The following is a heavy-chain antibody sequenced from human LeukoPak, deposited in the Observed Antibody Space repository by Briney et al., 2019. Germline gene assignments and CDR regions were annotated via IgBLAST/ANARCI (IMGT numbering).Heavy chain of an antibody. D-gene: IGHD3-3*01. CDR3: ATYDSWSGYNIAY. CDR2: INRDGSEK. Sequence: GGSLRLSCAASGFTLSSRWMMWVRQAPGEGLEWMTNINRDGSEKNYVDSVKGRFTITRDNAENSLYLQMNSLKVEDTAIYYCATYDSWSGYNIAYWGQGTLVTVSS. J-gene: IGHJ4*02. CDR1: GFTLSSRW. V-gene: IGHV3-7*03.